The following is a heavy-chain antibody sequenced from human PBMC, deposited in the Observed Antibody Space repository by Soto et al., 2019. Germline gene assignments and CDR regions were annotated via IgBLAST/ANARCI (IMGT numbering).Heavy chain of an antibody. CDR2: ISYDGSKK. CDR1: GFNFSSFG. CDR3: AKDRGWSSADLDY. Sequence: QVQLVESGGGVVQPGRSLRLSCAASGFNFSSFGMHWVRQVPGKGLEWVALISYDGSKKYYADSVKGRFTISRDKSKNTLYLQMNSLRVEDTAVYYCAKDRGWSSADLDYWGQGTLVTVSS. D-gene: IGHD6-19*01. J-gene: IGHJ4*02. V-gene: IGHV3-30*18.